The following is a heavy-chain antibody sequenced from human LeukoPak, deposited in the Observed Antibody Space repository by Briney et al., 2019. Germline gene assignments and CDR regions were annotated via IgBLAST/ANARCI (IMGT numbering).Heavy chain of an antibody. CDR3: AKDLRYSSGWYYYYMDV. CDR1: GFTFSSYG. Sequence: GGPLRLSCAASGFTFSSYGMHWVRQAPGKGLEWVAFIRYDGSNKYYADSVKGRFTISRDNSKNTLYLQMNSLRAEDTAVYYCAKDLRYSSGWYYYYMDVWGKGTTVTVSS. CDR2: IRYDGSNK. J-gene: IGHJ6*03. V-gene: IGHV3-30*02. D-gene: IGHD6-19*01.